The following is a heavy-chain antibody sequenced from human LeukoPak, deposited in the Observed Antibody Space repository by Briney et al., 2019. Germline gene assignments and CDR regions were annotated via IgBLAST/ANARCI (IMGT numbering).Heavy chain of an antibody. Sequence: PSETLSLTCAVYGGSFSGYYWSWIRQPPGKGLEWIGEINHSGSTNYNPSLKSRVTISVDTSKNQFSLKLSSVTAADTAVYYCATQSRYCSSTSCYPGQDYWGQGTLVTVSS. V-gene: IGHV4-34*01. D-gene: IGHD2-2*01. CDR3: ATQSRYCSSTSCYPGQDY. CDR1: GGSFSGYY. J-gene: IGHJ4*02. CDR2: INHSGST.